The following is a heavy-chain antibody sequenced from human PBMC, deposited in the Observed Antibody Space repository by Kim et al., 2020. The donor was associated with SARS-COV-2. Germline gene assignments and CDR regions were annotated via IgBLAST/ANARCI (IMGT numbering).Heavy chain of an antibody. CDR2: INPNSGGT. D-gene: IGHD4-4*01. J-gene: IGHJ4*02. Sequence: ASVKVSCKASGYTFTGYYLHWVRQAPGQGLEWMGRINPNSGGTNYAQKFQGRVTMTRDTSINTAYMELNRLTSDDTAVYYCARAKRPGDDYTIDYWGQGTLVTVSS. V-gene: IGHV1-2*06. CDR1: GYTFTGYY. CDR3: ARAKRPGDDYTIDY.